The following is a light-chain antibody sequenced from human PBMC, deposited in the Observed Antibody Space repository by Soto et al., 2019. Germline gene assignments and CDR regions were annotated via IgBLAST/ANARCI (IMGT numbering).Light chain of an antibody. J-gene: IGKJ3*01. CDR3: QQYGASPT. CDR2: DAS. V-gene: IGKV3-20*01. Sequence: EIVLTQSPDTLSLSPGERATLSCRVSQSVSSSYLAWYQQKPGQAPRLLIYDASSRATGIPDRFSGSGSGTDFTLTISRLEPEDFAVYYCQQYGASPTFGPGTKVDIK. CDR1: QSVSSSY.